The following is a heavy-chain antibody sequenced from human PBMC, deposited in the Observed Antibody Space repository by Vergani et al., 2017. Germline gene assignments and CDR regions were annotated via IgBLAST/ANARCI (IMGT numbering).Heavy chain of an antibody. CDR1: GGSISSGGYS. CDR2: IYHSGST. Sequence: QLQLQESGSGLVKPSQTLSLTCAVSGGSISSGGYSWSWIRQPPGKGLEWIGYIYHSGSTYYNPSLKSRVTISVDRSKNQFSLKLSSVTAEDTAVYYCAKPLDGSGSPGDYWGQGTLVTVSS. J-gene: IGHJ4*02. D-gene: IGHD3-10*01. CDR3: AKPLDGSGSPGDY. V-gene: IGHV4-30-2*01.